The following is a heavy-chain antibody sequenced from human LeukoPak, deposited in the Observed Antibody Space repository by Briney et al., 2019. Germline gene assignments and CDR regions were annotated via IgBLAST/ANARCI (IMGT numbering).Heavy chain of an antibody. CDR3: ARGKSSGLLWCGKHRRPKKNWFDP. J-gene: IGHJ5*02. CDR1: GGSFSGFY. V-gene: IGHV4-34*01. CDR2: INHSGSP. D-gene: IGHD3-10*01. Sequence: PSETLSLTCAVYGGSFSGFYWSWIRPPPGKGLEWIGQINHSGSPNSNPSLKRRVTISVDTSKNQFSLKLSSATAAGTAVYYWARGKSSGLLWCGKHRRPKKNWFDPGGQGTLVTVSS.